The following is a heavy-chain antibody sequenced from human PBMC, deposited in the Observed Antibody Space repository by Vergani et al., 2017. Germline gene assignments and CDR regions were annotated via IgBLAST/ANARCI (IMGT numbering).Heavy chain of an antibody. Sequence: EVQLVQSGAEVKKPGESLKISCKGSGYSFTSYWIGWVRQMPGKGLEWMGIIFPGDSDTRYSPSFQGQVTISGDKSISTAYLQWSSLKASDTAMYYCARLSIFGVVKVFAFDIWGQGTMVTVSS. D-gene: IGHD3-3*01. CDR2: IFPGDSDT. V-gene: IGHV5-51*01. J-gene: IGHJ3*02. CDR3: ARLSIFGVVKVFAFDI. CDR1: GYSFTSYW.